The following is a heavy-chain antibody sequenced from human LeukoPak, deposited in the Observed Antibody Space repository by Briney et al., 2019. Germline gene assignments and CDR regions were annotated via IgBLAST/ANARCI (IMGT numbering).Heavy chain of an antibody. D-gene: IGHD4-17*01. CDR3: AREATVPDS. V-gene: IGHV1-46*01. CDR2: INSSGGAT. J-gene: IGHJ4*02. Sequence: ASVKVSCKASGYTLTSYYMHWVRQAPGQGLEWMGIINSSGGATSYAQKFQGRVTMTRDTSTSTVYMELSSLTFEDTAVYYCAREATVPDSWGQGTLVTVSS. CDR1: GYTLTSYY.